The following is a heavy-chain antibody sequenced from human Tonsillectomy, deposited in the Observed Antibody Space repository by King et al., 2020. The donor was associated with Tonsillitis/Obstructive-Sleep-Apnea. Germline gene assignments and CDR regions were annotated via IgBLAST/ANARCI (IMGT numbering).Heavy chain of an antibody. CDR1: GFSLSTGGMC. CDR3: ARINDSGSYDAFDI. CDR2: IDWDDDK. V-gene: IGHV2-70*04. D-gene: IGHD1-26*01. J-gene: IGHJ3*02. Sequence: VTLKESGPALVKPTQTLILTCTLSGFSLSTGGMCVSWIRQPPGKALEWLARIDWDDDKFYSTSLKTRLTISKGTSKNQVVLTMANMDPVDTATYYCARINDSGSYDAFDIWGQGTMVTVSS.